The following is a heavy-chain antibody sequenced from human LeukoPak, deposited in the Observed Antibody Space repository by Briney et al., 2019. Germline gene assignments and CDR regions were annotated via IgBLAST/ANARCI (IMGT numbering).Heavy chain of an antibody. Sequence: GASVKVSCKASGYTFTSYGISWVRQAPGQGLEWMGWISAYNGNTNYAQKLQGRVTMTTDTSTSTAYMELRSLRSDDTAVYYCARDSSGYFSMIYYYYYMDVWGKGTTVTVSS. D-gene: IGHD3-9*01. CDR1: GYTFTSYG. J-gene: IGHJ6*03. CDR3: ARDSSGYFSMIYYYYYMDV. V-gene: IGHV1-18*01. CDR2: ISAYNGNT.